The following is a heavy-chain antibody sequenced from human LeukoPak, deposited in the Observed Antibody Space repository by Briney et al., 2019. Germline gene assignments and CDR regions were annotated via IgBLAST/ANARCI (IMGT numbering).Heavy chain of an antibody. V-gene: IGHV3-11*01. CDR1: GFTFSDYY. D-gene: IGHD6-19*01. Sequence: PGGSLRLSCAASGFTFSDYYMSWIRQAPGKGLEWVSYISSSGSTIYYADSVKGRFTISRDNAKNSLYLQMNSLRAEDTAVYYCANAPQRGYSSGWYGGFYFDYWGQGTLVTVSS. J-gene: IGHJ4*02. CDR2: ISSSGSTI. CDR3: ANAPQRGYSSGWYGGFYFDY.